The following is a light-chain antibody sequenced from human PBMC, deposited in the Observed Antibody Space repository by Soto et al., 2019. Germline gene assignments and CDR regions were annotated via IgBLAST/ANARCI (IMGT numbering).Light chain of an antibody. Sequence: EIVMTQSPATLSVSPGERATLSCRASQSVSSNLAWYQQKPGQAPRLLIYRASTRATGIPARFSGSGSGTEFTLTISGLQSEDFAVYYCQQYNNWPPYTFGQGTKLEIK. CDR2: RAS. CDR1: QSVSSN. V-gene: IGKV3-15*01. CDR3: QQYNNWPPYT. J-gene: IGKJ2*01.